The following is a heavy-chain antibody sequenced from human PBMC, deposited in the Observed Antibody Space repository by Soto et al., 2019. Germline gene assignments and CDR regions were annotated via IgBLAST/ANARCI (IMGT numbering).Heavy chain of an antibody. CDR1: GFMFSSAW. CDR3: VEGWNDF. Sequence: EVQVVESGGDLVEPGGSLRLSCETSGFMFSSAWMSWVRQAPGKGLEWVARIKSKKDGGARDYAAPVNGRFSISRDDSKSTVYLQMNSLRADDTALYYCVEGWNDFWGQGTLVTVSS. V-gene: IGHV3-15*01. J-gene: IGHJ4*02. CDR2: IKSKKDGGAR. D-gene: IGHD1-1*01.